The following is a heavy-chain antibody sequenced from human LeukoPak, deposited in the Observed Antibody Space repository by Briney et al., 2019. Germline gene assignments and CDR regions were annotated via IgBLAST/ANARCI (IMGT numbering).Heavy chain of an antibody. CDR2: ISYDGSNK. CDR3: AKDGPRGKLTYYFDY. D-gene: IGHD3-16*02. Sequence: GGSLRLSCAASGFTFSSYGMSWVRQAPGKGLEWVAVISYDGSNKYYADSVKGRFTISRDNSKNTLYLQMNSLRAEDTAVYYCAKDGPRGKLTYYFDYWGQGTLVTVSS. J-gene: IGHJ4*02. V-gene: IGHV3-30*18. CDR1: GFTFSSYG.